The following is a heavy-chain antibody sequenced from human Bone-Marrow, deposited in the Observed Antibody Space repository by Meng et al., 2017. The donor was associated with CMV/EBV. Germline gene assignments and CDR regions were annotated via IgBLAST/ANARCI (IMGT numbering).Heavy chain of an antibody. Sequence: GSLRLSCTVSGGSISSYYWSWIRQPPGKGLEWIGYIYYSGSTNYNPSLKSRVTISVDTSKNQFSLKLSSVTAADTAVYYCARVRSSSWYYFDYWGQGTLVTGSS. D-gene: IGHD6-13*01. CDR2: IYYSGST. V-gene: IGHV4-59*01. CDR1: GGSISSYY. J-gene: IGHJ4*02. CDR3: ARVRSSSWYYFDY.